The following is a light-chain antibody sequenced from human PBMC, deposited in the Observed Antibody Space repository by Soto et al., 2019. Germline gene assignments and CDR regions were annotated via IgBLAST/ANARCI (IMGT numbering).Light chain of an antibody. Sequence: QSALNQPASVSGSPGQSITISCTGTSSDVGSYNLVSWYQQHPGKSPKLMIYEGSKRPSGVSNRFSGSKSGNTASLTISGLHAEDEADYYCCSYAGIKVFGGGTKLTVL. CDR2: EGS. CDR3: CSYAGIKV. V-gene: IGLV2-23*01. J-gene: IGLJ3*02. CDR1: SSDVGSYNL.